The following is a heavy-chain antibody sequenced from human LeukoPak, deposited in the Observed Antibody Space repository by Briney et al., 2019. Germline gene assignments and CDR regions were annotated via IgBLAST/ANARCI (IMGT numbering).Heavy chain of an antibody. D-gene: IGHD3-10*02. V-gene: IGHV1-2*02. J-gene: IGHJ4*02. CDR2: INPNSGGT. CDR3: ARVELFGELLFDY. CDR1: GGTFSSYA. Sequence: ASVKVSCKASGGTFSSYAISWVRQAPGQGLEWMGWINPNSGGTNYAQKFQGRVTMTRDTSISTAYMELSRLRSDDTAVYYCARVELFGELLFDYWGQGTLVTVSS.